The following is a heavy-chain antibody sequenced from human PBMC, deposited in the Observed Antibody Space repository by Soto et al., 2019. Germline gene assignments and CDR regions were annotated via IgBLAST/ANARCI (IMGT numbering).Heavy chain of an antibody. CDR3: ARAHTIFGVRDAFDI. CDR2: VFHTGLT. Sequence: PSETLSLTCAVSGASTSSMNWWSWVRQTTGRGLEWIGEVFHTGLTNYNPSLKSPVTISMDASKNQLSLEIRSVTAADTAVYYCARAHTIFGVRDAFDIWGQGTMVTVSS. CDR1: GASTSSMNW. J-gene: IGHJ3*02. V-gene: IGHV4-4*02. D-gene: IGHD3-3*01.